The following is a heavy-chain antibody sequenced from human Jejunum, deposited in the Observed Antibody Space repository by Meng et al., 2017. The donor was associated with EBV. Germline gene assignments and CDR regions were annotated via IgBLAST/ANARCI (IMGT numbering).Heavy chain of an antibody. J-gene: IGHJ4*02. V-gene: IGHV4-4*03. Sequence: SGPGLMTAPVTRSLMCAVPTYFISSYEWWIWIRQPPGKGLEWLGEINQVGSTYYNPSLKSRVTISIDTSKRQFSLRLNSMTAADTAVYYCARASSERLLDYWGQGTLVTVSS. CDR3: ARASSERLLDY. CDR2: INQVGST. D-gene: IGHD1-14*01. CDR1: TYFISSYEW.